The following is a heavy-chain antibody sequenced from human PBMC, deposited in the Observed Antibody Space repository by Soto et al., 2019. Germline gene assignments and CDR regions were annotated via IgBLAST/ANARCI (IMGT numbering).Heavy chain of an antibody. Sequence: PSETLSLTCAVYGGSFSGYYWSWIRQPPGKGLEWIGEINHSGSTNYNPSLKSRVTISVDTSKNQFSLKLSSVTAAGTAVYYCARPTNYGSGSSNWFDPWGQGTLVTVSS. CDR1: GGSFSGYY. CDR3: ARPTNYGSGSSNWFDP. V-gene: IGHV4-34*01. CDR2: INHSGST. J-gene: IGHJ5*02. D-gene: IGHD3-10*01.